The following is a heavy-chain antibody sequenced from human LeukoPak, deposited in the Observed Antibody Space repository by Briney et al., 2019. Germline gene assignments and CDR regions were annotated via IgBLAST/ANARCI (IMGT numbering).Heavy chain of an antibody. CDR3: AREGDSSSSFDY. D-gene: IGHD6-6*01. Sequence: PGGSLRLSCAASGFTFSGYAMHWVRQAPGKGLEWVAVISYDGSNKYYADSVKGRFTISRDNSKNTLYLQMNSLRAEDTAVYYCAREGDSSSSFDYWGQGTLVTVSS. J-gene: IGHJ4*02. CDR1: GFTFSGYA. V-gene: IGHV3-30-3*01. CDR2: ISYDGSNK.